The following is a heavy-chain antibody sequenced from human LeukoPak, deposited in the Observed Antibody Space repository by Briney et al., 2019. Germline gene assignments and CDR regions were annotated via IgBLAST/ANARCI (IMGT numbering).Heavy chain of an antibody. CDR2: ISGNGGST. V-gene: IGHV3-23*01. CDR3: SKDFGRHLGGPGY. CDR1: GFTFSTYT. Sequence: GGSLRLSCAASGFTFSTYTMAWVRQPPGGGLEWVSGISGNGGSTYYADSVKGRFAISRDNSKSTLYLQMNSLRAEDTAVYYCSKDFGRHLGGPGYWGRGTLVTVSS. J-gene: IGHJ4*02. D-gene: IGHD3-10*01.